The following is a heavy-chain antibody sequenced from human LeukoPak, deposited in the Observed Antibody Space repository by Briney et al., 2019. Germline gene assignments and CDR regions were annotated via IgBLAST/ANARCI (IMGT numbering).Heavy chain of an antibody. Sequence: GGSLRLSCAASGFTFSSYSMTWVRQAPGKGLEWVSCISDSGSYMYYVDSVKGRFTISRDNAKNTLYLQMNSLRADDTAMYFCARSHGEWSDDSWAQGTLVTVSS. D-gene: IGHD2-8*01. CDR1: GFTFSSYS. V-gene: IGHV3-21*01. CDR2: ISDSGSYM. J-gene: IGHJ4*02. CDR3: ARSHGEWSDDS.